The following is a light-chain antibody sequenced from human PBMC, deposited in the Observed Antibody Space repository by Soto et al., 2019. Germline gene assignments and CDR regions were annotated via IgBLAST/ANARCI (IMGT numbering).Light chain of an antibody. V-gene: IGLV2-8*01. CDR2: EVI. Sequence: QSALTQPPSASGSPGQSVTISCTGTSSDVGGHNYVSWYQQHPGKAPKLMIYEVIKRPSGVPDRFSGSKSGNTASLTVSGLQAEDEADYFCSLYAGTNNYVVFGGGTKLTVL. J-gene: IGLJ2*01. CDR1: SSDVGGHNY. CDR3: SLYAGTNNYVV.